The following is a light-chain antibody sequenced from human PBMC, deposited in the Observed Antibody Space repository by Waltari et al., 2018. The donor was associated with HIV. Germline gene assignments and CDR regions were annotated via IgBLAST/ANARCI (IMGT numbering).Light chain of an antibody. V-gene: IGKV3-11*01. Sequence: DIVLSHYPAILSVSPDATATLSCSASQTAHDFLAWYPRRPGQARRLVVYDASQRAAGVPGRFSGSGFGTDVTLTISGLAPEDVGLYYCQNRSTWPPTFGGGTKVEIE. CDR3: QNRSTWPPT. CDR1: QTAHDF. CDR2: DAS. J-gene: IGKJ4*01.